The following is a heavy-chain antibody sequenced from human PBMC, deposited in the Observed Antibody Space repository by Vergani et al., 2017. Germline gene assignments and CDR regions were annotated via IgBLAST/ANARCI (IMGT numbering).Heavy chain of an antibody. CDR3: ARAYGRYDWFDY. D-gene: IGHD1-20*01. Sequence: EVQVVESGGGLIKPGGSLRLSCVVSGITFKNAWINWVRQAPGKGLEWVSGISASGAPTYYADSVKGRVTISRDNSKNTFYLQMNSLRVEDTAVYYCARAYGRYDWFDYWGQRTLVTVSS. CDR2: ISASGAPT. V-gene: IGHV3-23*04. J-gene: IGHJ4*01. CDR1: GITFKNAW.